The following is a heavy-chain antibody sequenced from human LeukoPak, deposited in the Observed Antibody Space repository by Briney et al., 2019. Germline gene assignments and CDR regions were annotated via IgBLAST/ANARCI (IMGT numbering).Heavy chain of an antibody. CDR1: GGTFTKYV. J-gene: IGHJ1*01. CDR3: AMLGVIPD. Sequence: SVKVSCKASGGTFTKYVISWVREAPGRGLEWMGRFIPVHDTANYAHKFQGRVILTADKSTSTAYMELTSLRSEDTAVYYRAMLGVIPDWGQGTLITVSS. V-gene: IGHV1-69*10. D-gene: IGHD2-21*01. CDR2: FIPVHDTA.